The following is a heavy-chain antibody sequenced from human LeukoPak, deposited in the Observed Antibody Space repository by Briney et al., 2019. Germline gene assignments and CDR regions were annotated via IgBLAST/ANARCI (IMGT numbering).Heavy chain of an antibody. CDR1: GYSISSGYY. CDR2: IYHSGST. D-gene: IGHD3-3*01. V-gene: IGHV4-38-2*02. Sequence: SETLSLTCTVSGYSISSGYYWGWIRQPPAKGLQWIGSIYHSGSTYYNPPLKTRLTISVDTSKNQFSLTLSSVTAADTAVYYCARAALYYDFLPLRPAPFAYWGQGTLVTVSS. CDR3: ARAALYYDFLPLRPAPFAY. J-gene: IGHJ4*02.